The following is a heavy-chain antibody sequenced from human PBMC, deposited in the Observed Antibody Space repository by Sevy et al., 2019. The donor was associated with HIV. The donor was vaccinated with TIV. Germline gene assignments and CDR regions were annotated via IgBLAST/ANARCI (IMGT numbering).Heavy chain of an antibody. CDR1: GFTFSSYA. CDR3: AKGDRTFYGLDV. D-gene: IGHD2-15*01. CDR2: ISGSGGST. V-gene: IGHV3-23*01. Sequence: GGSLRLSCAASGFTFSSYAMSWVRQAPGKGLEWVSAISGSGGSTYYPDSLKGRFTIFRDNSKNTLSLQMNSLRAEDTAVYYCAKGDRTFYGLDVWGQGTTVTVSS. J-gene: IGHJ6*02.